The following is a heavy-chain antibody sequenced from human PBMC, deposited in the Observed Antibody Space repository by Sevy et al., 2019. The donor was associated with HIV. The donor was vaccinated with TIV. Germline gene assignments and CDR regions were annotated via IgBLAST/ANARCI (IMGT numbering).Heavy chain of an antibody. CDR3: ARGKHVSDYYGSFDY. Sequence: GGSLRLSCAVSGFTVSSNFMIWVRQAPGKGLEWVSVIWLTGTTYYADSVKGRFTISRDNSKNTVYLDMSSLRAADTAVYYCARGKHVSDYYGSFDYWGQGTLVTVSS. CDR1: GFTVSSNF. CDR2: IWLTGTT. V-gene: IGHV3-53*01. D-gene: IGHD3-3*01. J-gene: IGHJ4*02.